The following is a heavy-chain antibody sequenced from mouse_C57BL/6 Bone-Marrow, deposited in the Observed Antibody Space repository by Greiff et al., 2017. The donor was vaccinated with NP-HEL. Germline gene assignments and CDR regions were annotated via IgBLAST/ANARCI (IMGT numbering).Heavy chain of an antibody. CDR3: SSYLLFFAMDY. D-gene: IGHD2-1*01. Sequence: VQLQQPGAELVKPGASVKMSCKASGYTFTSYWITWVKQRPGQGLEWIGDLYPGSGSTNSNEKFKSKATLTVDTSSSTAYRQLSILTSDDSSVYYCSSYLLFFAMDYWGQGTSVTVSS. J-gene: IGHJ4*01. V-gene: IGHV1-55*01. CDR2: LYPGSGST. CDR1: GYTFTSYW.